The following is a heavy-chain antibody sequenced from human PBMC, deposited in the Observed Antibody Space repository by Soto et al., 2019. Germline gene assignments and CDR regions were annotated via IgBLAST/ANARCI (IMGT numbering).Heavy chain of an antibody. V-gene: IGHV4-31*03. CDR3: ARGYCSSTSCYIWDNWFDP. D-gene: IGHD2-2*02. CDR2: MYHSGGI. Sequence: SETLSLTCTVSGGSISGWGYYWSWIRQHPGKGLEWIGYMYHSGGIYYNPSLKSRVSISVDTSKNQFSLKLSSVTAADTAVYYCARGYCSSTSCYIWDNWFDPWGQGTLVTVS. CDR1: GGSISGWGYY. J-gene: IGHJ5*02.